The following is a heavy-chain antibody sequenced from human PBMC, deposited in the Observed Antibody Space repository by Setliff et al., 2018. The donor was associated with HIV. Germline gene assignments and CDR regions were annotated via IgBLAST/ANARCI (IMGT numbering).Heavy chain of an antibody. CDR1: GFTVSSSY. CDR2: ISGSGDST. V-gene: IGHV3-23*01. J-gene: IGHJ5*02. D-gene: IGHD3-3*01. Sequence: PGGSLRLSCEASGFTVSSSYMAWVRQAPGKGLEWVSVISGSGDSTYYAASVKGRFIISRDNSKDILSLQMNSVRAEDTGLYFCAKDYTATFWEYNWFDLWGQGIQVTVSS. CDR3: AKDYTATFWEYNWFDL.